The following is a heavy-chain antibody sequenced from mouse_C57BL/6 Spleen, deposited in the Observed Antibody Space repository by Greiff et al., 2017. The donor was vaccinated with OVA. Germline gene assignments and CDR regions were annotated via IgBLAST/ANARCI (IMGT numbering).Heavy chain of an antibody. CDR2: INPYNGGT. Sequence: VQLQQSGPVLVKPGASVKMSCKASGYTFTDYYMNWVKQSHGKSLEWIGVINPYNGGTSYNQKFKGKATLTVDKSSSTAYMELNSLTSEDSAVYYCARRSTGSPYDYWGQGTTLTVSS. V-gene: IGHV1-19*01. J-gene: IGHJ2*01. CDR1: GYTFTDYY. CDR3: ARRSTGSPYDY. D-gene: IGHD4-1*02.